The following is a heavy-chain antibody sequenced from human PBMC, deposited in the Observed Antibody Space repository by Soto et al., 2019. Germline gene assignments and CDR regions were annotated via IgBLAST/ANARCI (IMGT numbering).Heavy chain of an antibody. J-gene: IGHJ4*02. D-gene: IGHD4-4*01. V-gene: IGHV4-59*01. CDR2: IYYSAST. CDR1: GDSISSYY. Sequence: PSETLSLTCTVSGDSISSYYWSWIRQPPGEGLEWIGYIYYSASTSYNPSLESRVTISVETSEHQFSLKLSSVAAADTAVYYCARLRRMTAITVSYYFDYGCQGTLVTVS. CDR3: ARLRRMTAITVSYYFDY.